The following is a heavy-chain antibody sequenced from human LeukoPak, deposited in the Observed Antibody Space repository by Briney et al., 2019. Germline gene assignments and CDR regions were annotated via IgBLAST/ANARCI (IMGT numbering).Heavy chain of an antibody. CDR2: IKQDGSEK. Sequence: GGSLRLSCAASGFTVSSNYMSWVRQAPGKGLEWVANIKQDGSEKYYVESVKGRFTISRDNAKNSLYLQMNSLRAEDTAVYYCASSELYKYGLDYWGQGTLVTVSS. CDR1: GFTVSSNY. V-gene: IGHV3-7*01. CDR3: ASSELYKYGLDY. D-gene: IGHD5-18*01. J-gene: IGHJ4*02.